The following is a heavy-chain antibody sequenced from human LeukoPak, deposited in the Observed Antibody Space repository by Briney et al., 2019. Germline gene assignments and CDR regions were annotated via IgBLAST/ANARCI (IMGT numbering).Heavy chain of an antibody. Sequence: PSETLSLTCTVSGGSISSYYWSWIRQPPGKGLEWIGYIYYSGSTNYNPSLKSRVTISVDTSKNQFSLKLSSVTAADTAVYYCASKWVTYYYNSSAYHYPTDVFDIWGQGTMVTVSS. CDR2: IYYSGST. J-gene: IGHJ3*02. CDR1: GGSISSYY. CDR3: ASKWVTYYYNSSAYHYPTDVFDI. D-gene: IGHD3-22*01. V-gene: IGHV4-59*01.